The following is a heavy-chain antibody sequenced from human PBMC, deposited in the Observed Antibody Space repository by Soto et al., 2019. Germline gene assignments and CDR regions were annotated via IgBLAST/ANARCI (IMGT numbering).Heavy chain of an antibody. CDR3: ARAKFSGWSRGVYYYYYGMDV. V-gene: IGHV4-4*07. CDR1: GGSISSYY. J-gene: IGHJ6*02. CDR2: IYTSGST. D-gene: IGHD6-19*01. Sequence: SQTLSLTSIVYGGSISSYYLSWVRQPAGKGLEWIGRIYTSGSTNYNPCLKSRVTMSVDTSKNQFSLKLSSVTAADTAVYYCARAKFSGWSRGVYYYYYGMDVWGQGTTVTVSS.